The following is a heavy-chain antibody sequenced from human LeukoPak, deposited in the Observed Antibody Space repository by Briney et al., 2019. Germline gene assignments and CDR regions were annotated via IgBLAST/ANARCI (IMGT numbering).Heavy chain of an antibody. CDR3: AKDQGAVGSYDY. CDR2: IQYDDSIE. J-gene: IGHJ4*01. CDR1: GFTFSTFG. V-gene: IGHV3-30*02. D-gene: IGHD3-10*01. Sequence: PRGSLGDSCAASGFTFSTFGMNWVRQAPDKGLEWVAFIQYDDSIEYYADSVKGRFTISRDNSENTLYLQMNSLRGDDTAVYYCAKDQGAVGSYDYWGHGTLVTVSS.